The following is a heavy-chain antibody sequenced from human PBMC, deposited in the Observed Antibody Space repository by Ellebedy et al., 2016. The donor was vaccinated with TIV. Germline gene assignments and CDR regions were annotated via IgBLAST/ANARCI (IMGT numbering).Heavy chain of an antibody. CDR3: AKAGVLLWFGALPSMDV. Sequence: GESLKISXAASGFTFSSYGMHWVRQAPGKGLEWVAVISYDGSNKYYADSVKGRFTISRDNSKNTLYLQMNSLRAEDTAVYYCAKAGVLLWFGALPSMDVWGQGTTVTVSS. CDR2: ISYDGSNK. D-gene: IGHD3-10*01. J-gene: IGHJ6*02. V-gene: IGHV3-30*18. CDR1: GFTFSSYG.